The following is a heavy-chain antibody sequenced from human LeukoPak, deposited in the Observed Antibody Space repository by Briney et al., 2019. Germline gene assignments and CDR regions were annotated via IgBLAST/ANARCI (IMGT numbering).Heavy chain of an antibody. V-gene: IGHV3-7*01. CDR1: GLTVSSNY. CDR2: IKQDGSEK. J-gene: IGHJ4*02. CDR3: ARDLYRIVVVPHYFDY. D-gene: IGHD3-22*01. Sequence: GGSLRLSCAASGLTVSSNYLSWVRQAPGKGLEWVANIKQDGSEKYSKNSLYLQMNSLRAEDTAVYYCARDLYRIVVVPHYFDYWGQGTLVTVSS.